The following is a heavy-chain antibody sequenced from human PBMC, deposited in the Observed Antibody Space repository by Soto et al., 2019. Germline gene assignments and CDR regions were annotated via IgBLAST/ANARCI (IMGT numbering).Heavy chain of an antibody. V-gene: IGHV1-18*01. J-gene: IGHJ5*02. Sequence: ASVKVSCKASGYTFTTYGISWVRQAPGQGLEWMGWISASNGNIYYGQKFQGRVTMTTDSFTSTAYMELSSLRSEDTAVYYCARNGREYCSSTSCHQRSAFDPCGQGTVVTVSS. D-gene: IGHD2-2*01. CDR1: GYTFTTYG. CDR2: ISASNGNI. CDR3: ARNGREYCSSTSCHQRSAFDP.